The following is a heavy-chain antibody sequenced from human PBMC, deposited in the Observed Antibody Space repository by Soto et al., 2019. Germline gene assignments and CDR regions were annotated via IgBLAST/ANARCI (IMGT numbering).Heavy chain of an antibody. V-gene: IGHV3-74*01. CDR3: AKADYRARGAFDI. J-gene: IGHJ3*02. Sequence: EVQLVESGGGLVQPGGSLRLSCAASGFTFSTYWMHWVRQAPGKGLVWVSRINSAGSSTTYADSVKGRFTISRDNAKNTLYLQMNSLRVEDTAVYHCAKADYRARGAFDIWGQGTMVTVPS. CDR2: INSAGSST. CDR1: GFTFSTYW. D-gene: IGHD4-4*01.